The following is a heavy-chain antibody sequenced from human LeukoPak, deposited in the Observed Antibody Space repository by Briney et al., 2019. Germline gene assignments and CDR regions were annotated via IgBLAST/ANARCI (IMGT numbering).Heavy chain of an antibody. CDR3: AKDRFGIAAAGTNWFDP. D-gene: IGHD6-13*01. V-gene: IGHV3-23*01. CDR1: GFTFSSYA. CDR2: ISGSGGST. Sequence: GGSLRLSCAASGFTFSSYAMSWVRQAPGSGLEWVSAISGSGGSTYYADSVKGRFTISRDNSKNTLYLQMNSLRAEDTAVYYCAKDRFGIAAAGTNWFDPWGQGTLVTVSS. J-gene: IGHJ5*02.